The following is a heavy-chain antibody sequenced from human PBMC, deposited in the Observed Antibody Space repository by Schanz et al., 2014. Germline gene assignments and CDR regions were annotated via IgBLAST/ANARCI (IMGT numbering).Heavy chain of an antibody. CDR3: ARDTTWRLDL. V-gene: IGHV4-61*02. D-gene: IGHD1-1*01. CDR2: VFPNGIP. Sequence: QVQLQESGPGLVKPSQTLSLTCTVSGGSIRSGTYYWSWIRQPAGKALKRVGRVFPNGIPNYNPSLKRRVPISLDTTEIQFPRTLASLTAADTAAYYCARDTTWRLDLWGRGTLVTVSS. J-gene: IGHJ2*01. CDR1: GGSIRSGTYY.